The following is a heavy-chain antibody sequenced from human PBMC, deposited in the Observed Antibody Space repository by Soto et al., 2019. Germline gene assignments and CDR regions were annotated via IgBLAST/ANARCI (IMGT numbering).Heavy chain of an antibody. V-gene: IGHV4-39*01. CDR2: MFYSGLT. D-gene: IGHD2-15*01. Sequence: SETLSLTCSVSGYSVSSSDYYWAWIRQPPGKGLEWIGSMFYSGLTYYNPSLKSRVTLPVDTSKNQFSVRLNSVTAADTAVYYCAPLSVSLSGPYGIHVWGQGTTVTVSS. J-gene: IGHJ6*02. CDR3: APLSVSLSGPYGIHV. CDR1: GYSVSSSDYY.